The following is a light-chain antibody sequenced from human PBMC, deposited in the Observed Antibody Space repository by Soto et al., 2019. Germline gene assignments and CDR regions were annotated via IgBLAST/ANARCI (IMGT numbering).Light chain of an antibody. J-gene: IGKJ3*01. Sequence: DIQVTQSPASLSASVGETITIACRASQSISTYLNWYQQEPGKAPILLIYAASTLQKGVPSRFSGSGSGTDFTLTINSLQPEDFAIYYCQQSYSTPFTFGPGTKVDIK. CDR2: AAS. CDR1: QSISTY. V-gene: IGKV1-39*01. CDR3: QQSYSTPFT.